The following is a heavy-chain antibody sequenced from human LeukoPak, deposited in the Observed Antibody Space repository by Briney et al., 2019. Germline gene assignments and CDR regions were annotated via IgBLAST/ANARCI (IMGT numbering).Heavy chain of an antibody. J-gene: IGHJ4*02. CDR3: ARRGGSGRSFDY. CDR1: GGSISSSSYH. Sequence: TSSDTQSLICTVSGGSISSSSYHWAWIRQPPGRGLEWFGYIYNSGSPYYNPSLKSRVPISVDTSKNQFSLKLSSVAAADTAVFYCARRGGSGRSFDYWGQGTLVTVSS. V-gene: IGHV4-39*01. CDR2: IYNSGSP. D-gene: IGHD3-10*01.